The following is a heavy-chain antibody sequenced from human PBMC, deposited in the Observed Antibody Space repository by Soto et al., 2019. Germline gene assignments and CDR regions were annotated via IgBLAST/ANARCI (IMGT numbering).Heavy chain of an antibody. Sequence: QVQLQQWGAGLLKPSETLSLTCAVYGGSFSGYYWSWMRQPPGKGLEGIGEINHSGSTNYNPSLNSRVTISVDTSKKQFCLTLSSVTAADTAVYYCPRCPLSSPYYYYYGMDVWAQGTTVAVAS. CDR3: PRCPLSSPYYYYYGMDV. D-gene: IGHD6-6*01. J-gene: IGHJ6*02. CDR1: GGSFSGYY. CDR2: INHSGST. V-gene: IGHV4-34*01.